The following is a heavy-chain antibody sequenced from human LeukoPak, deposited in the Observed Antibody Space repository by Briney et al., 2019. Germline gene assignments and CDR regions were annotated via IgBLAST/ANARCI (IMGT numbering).Heavy chain of an antibody. Sequence: GESLKISCKGSGYSFTNYWIGWVRQMPGKGLEWMGIIFPGDSDTTYSPSFQGQVTISADKSISTAYLQWSSLKASDTATYYCARHAVDYSLSSPWRYWGQGTLVTVSS. D-gene: IGHD6-6*01. V-gene: IGHV5-51*01. CDR3: ARHAVDYSLSSPWRY. CDR1: GYSFTNYW. J-gene: IGHJ4*02. CDR2: IFPGDSDT.